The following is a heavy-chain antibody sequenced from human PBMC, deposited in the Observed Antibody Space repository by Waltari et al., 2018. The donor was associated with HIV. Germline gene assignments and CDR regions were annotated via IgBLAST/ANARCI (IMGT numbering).Heavy chain of an antibody. CDR2: IHYGGST. CDR3: AGGRVDDFDI. Sequence: QVQLQASGPGLVKPSETLSLTCTVCGGSISIYYWSWIRQAPGKGVEWIGYIHYGGSTNNNPALKRRVTIAVDTSRNEFSLELSYVTAADTGVYYGAGGRVDDFDIWGQGTMVSVSS. D-gene: IGHD3-16*01. J-gene: IGHJ3*02. CDR1: GGSISIYY. V-gene: IGHV4-59*01.